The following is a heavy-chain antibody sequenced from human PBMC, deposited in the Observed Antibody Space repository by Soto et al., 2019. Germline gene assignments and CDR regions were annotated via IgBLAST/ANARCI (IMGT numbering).Heavy chain of an antibody. CDR1: GFTFSDYY. D-gene: IGHD3-16*01. J-gene: IGHJ5*02. Sequence: VGSLRLSCAASGFTFSDYYMSWLRQPPGKGLEWVSYISKSGSIIHFADSVKGRFAISRDNAKNTLYLQMSSLRAEDTALYYCARDLSPYSDYYDESTSETCFDPWGQGTLVTVSS. V-gene: IGHV3-11*01. CDR3: ARDLSPYSDYYDESTSETCFDP. CDR2: ISKSGSII.